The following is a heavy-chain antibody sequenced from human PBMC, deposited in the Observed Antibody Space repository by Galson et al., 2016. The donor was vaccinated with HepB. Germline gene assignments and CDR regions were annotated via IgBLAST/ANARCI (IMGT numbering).Heavy chain of an antibody. V-gene: IGHV3-9*01. Sequence: SLRLSCAASGFTFDDYAMHWVRQAPGKGLEWVSGINWNTGSIGYADSVKGRFSISRDNAKKSLYLQMNSLRAEDTAVYYCYPQINTVPYWGQGTLVTVSS. J-gene: IGHJ4*02. CDR1: GFTFDDYA. D-gene: IGHD4-11*01. CDR2: INWNTGSI. CDR3: YPQINTVPY.